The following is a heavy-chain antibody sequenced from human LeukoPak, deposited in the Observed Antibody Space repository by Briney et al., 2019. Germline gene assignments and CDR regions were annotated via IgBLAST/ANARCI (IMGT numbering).Heavy chain of an antibody. CDR1: GFTFSDYY. Sequence: GGSLRLSCAASGFTFSDYYMSWIRQAPGKGLVWVSRINSDGSSTSYADSVKGRFTISRDNAKNTLYLQMNSLRAEDTAVYYCARRVVVPAAPYYFDYWGQGTLVTVSS. CDR3: ARRVVVPAAPYYFDY. D-gene: IGHD2-2*01. CDR2: INSDGSST. V-gene: IGHV3-74*01. J-gene: IGHJ4*02.